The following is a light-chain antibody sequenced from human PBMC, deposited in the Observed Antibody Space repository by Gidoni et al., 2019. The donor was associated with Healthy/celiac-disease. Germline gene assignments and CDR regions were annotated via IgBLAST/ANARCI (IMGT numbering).Light chain of an antibody. CDR1: SANIGSNT. Sequence: PVLTQPPPASGTPGQRVTIACSGSSANIGSNTGNWYQQLPGTAPKLLIYSNNQRPSGFPDRFSGSKSGTSASLAISGLQSEDEADYYCAAWDDSLNGVVFGGGTKLTVL. CDR2: SNN. CDR3: AAWDDSLNGVV. J-gene: IGLJ2*01. V-gene: IGLV1-44*01.